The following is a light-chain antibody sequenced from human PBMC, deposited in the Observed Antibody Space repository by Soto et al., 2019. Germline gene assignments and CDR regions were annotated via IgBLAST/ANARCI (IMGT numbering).Light chain of an antibody. Sequence: QSVLTQPASVSGSPGQSITISCTGTSSDVGGQNAVSWYQQHPGKAPKFIIYDVSKRPSGVSSRLSGSKSGNTASLTISGLQAEDEADYYCCSYAGSSTVVFGGGTKVTVL. V-gene: IGLV2-23*02. CDR2: DVS. CDR1: SSDVGGQNA. J-gene: IGLJ2*01. CDR3: CSYAGSSTVV.